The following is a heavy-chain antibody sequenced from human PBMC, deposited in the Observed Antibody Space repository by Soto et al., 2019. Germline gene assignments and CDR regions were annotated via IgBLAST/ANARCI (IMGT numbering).Heavy chain of an antibody. D-gene: IGHD3-22*01. V-gene: IGHV3-48*03. CDR3: ATSLSGYYYNY. CDR2: IGTSGGPT. CDR1: GFSFSTYE. J-gene: IGHJ4*02. Sequence: EVQLVESGGGLVQPGGSLRLSCAASGFSFSTYEMMWVRQAPGKGLEWVSYIGTSGGPTYYADSVKGRFTISRDNSKNSLYLEVNSLGAKDTALYYCATSLSGYYYNYWGQGTLVTVSS.